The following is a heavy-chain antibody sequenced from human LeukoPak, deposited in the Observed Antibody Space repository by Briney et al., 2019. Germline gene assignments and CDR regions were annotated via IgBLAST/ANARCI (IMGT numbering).Heavy chain of an antibody. CDR3: ARVFLVGATAIVKYYFDY. CDR1: GFTFSSYW. D-gene: IGHD1-26*01. V-gene: IGHV3-7*01. Sequence: SGGSLRPSCAASGFTFSSYWMSWVRQAPGKGLEWVANIKQDGSEKYYVDSVKGRFTISRDNAKNSLYLQMNSLRAEDTAVYYCARVFLVGATAIVKYYFDYWGQGTLVTVSS. CDR2: IKQDGSEK. J-gene: IGHJ4*02.